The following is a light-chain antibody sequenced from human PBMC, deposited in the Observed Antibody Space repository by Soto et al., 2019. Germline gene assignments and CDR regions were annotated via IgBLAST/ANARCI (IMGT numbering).Light chain of an antibody. Sequence: EIVLTQSPATLSLSPGETATLTCRASESVSRTLAWYQQKPGQAPRILIYDTSNRATGIPARFSGSGSGTDFTLTINSLEPEDFAVYYCHQRTNWPITFGQGTRLEIK. CDR3: HQRTNWPIT. CDR2: DTS. J-gene: IGKJ5*01. CDR1: ESVSRT. V-gene: IGKV3-11*01.